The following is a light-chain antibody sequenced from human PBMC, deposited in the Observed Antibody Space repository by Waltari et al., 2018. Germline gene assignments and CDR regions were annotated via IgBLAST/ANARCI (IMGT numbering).Light chain of an antibody. V-gene: IGKV3-11*01. J-gene: IGKJ2*01. CDR3: QQRSNWPMYT. CDR2: DAS. Sequence: EIVLTQSPATLSVSSGESATLSCRASQSVATFLAWFQQKPGQAPRLLIYDASKRATGIPARFSGSGSGTDFSLTVRSLEPEDFAIYYCQQRSNWPMYTFGQGTKLEIK. CDR1: QSVATF.